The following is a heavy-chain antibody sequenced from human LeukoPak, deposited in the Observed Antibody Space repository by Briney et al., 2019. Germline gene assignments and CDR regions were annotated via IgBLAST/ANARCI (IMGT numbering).Heavy chain of an antibody. CDR2: IRSSGSPI. J-gene: IGHJ6*02. CDR3: ASLYGGNLYSGLDV. V-gene: IGHV3-48*03. D-gene: IGHD4-23*01. Sequence: GGSLRLSCAASGFTFSSYEMNWVRQAPGKGLEWLSYIRSSGSPIYYADSVKGRFTISRDNGKNSLYLQMDDLRAEDTAAYYCASLYGGNLYSGLDVWGQGTTVTVSS. CDR1: GFTFSSYE.